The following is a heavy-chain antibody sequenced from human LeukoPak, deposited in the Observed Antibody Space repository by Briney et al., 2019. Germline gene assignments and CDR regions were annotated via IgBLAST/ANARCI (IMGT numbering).Heavy chain of an antibody. CDR1: GFTFSSYA. D-gene: IGHD6-13*01. J-gene: IGHJ6*02. Sequence: GGSLRLSCAASGFTFSSYAMSWVRQAPGKGLEWVSSISTGSSYTNYADSVKGRFTISRDNAKNSLYLEMKSLRAEDTAVYYCARDRSMDVWGQGTSVTVSS. CDR3: ARDRSMDV. V-gene: IGHV3-21*01. CDR2: ISTGSSYT.